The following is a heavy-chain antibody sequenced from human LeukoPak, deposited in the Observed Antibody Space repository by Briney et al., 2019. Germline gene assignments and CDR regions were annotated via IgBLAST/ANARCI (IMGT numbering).Heavy chain of an antibody. CDR1: GGSISSYY. J-gene: IGHJ3*02. Sequence: SETLSLTCTVSGGSISSYYWSWIRQPAGEGLEWIGRIYTSGSTNYNPSLKSRVTMSVDTSKNQFSLKLSSVTAADTAVYYCARDDNRIVGAKYAFDIWGQGTMVTVSS. D-gene: IGHD1-26*01. CDR2: IYTSGST. CDR3: ARDDNRIVGAKYAFDI. V-gene: IGHV4-4*07.